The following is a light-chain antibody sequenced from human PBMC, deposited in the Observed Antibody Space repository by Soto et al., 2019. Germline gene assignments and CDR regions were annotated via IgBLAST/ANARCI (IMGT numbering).Light chain of an antibody. Sequence: IQPNHSPSSVSASTGDRVTITCRASQGISSYLAWYQQKPGKAPKLLIYAASTLQSGVPSRFSGSGSGIDFTLTINSLEPEDFAVYYCQQRNVWTPTTFGQGTRLEIK. CDR1: QGISSY. CDR3: QQRNVWTPTT. V-gene: IGKV1-8*01. CDR2: AAS. J-gene: IGKJ5*01.